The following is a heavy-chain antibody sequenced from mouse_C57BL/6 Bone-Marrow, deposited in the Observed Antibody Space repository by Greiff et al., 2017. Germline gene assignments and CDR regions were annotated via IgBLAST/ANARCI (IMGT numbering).Heavy chain of an antibody. Sequence: VQLQQSGAVLARPGASVKLSCKASGYTFTSYGMRWVQQRTGQGLEWIGEIYPRSGDTYYNQKFKGKATLTADKSSSTAYMELRSLTSEDSADYFCARGDEYDVDWYIDVWGTGTTVTVSS. CDR1: GYTFTSYG. V-gene: IGHV1-81*01. CDR3: ARGDEYDVDWYIDV. J-gene: IGHJ1*03. CDR2: IYPRSGDT. D-gene: IGHD2-4*01.